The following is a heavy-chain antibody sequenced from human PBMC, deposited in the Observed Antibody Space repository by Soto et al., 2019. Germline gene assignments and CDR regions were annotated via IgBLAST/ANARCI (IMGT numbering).Heavy chain of an antibody. J-gene: IGHJ4*02. CDR2: ISYDGSNK. CDR1: GFTFGSYG. D-gene: IGHD3-9*01. V-gene: IGHV3-30*18. CDR3: AKAGEMPFGGVGLRYFDWLPDY. Sequence: PGGSLRLSCAASGFTFGSYGMHWVRQAPGKGLEWVAVISYDGSNKYYADSVKGRFTISRDNSKNTLYLQMNSLRAEDTAVYYCAKAGEMPFGGVGLRYFDWLPDYWGKGTLVTVSS.